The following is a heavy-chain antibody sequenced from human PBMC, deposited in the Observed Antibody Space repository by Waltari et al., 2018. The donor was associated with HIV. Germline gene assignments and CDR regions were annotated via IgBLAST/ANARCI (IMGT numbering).Heavy chain of an antibody. J-gene: IGHJ3*02. CDR1: GYTSTSYA. CDR3: ARVVFGLPLARDGWAFDI. CDR2: INTNTVNP. Sequence: QVQLVQSGSELKKPGASVKASCKASGYTSTSYAMTWVRKDPGKGLEWMGWINTNTVNPTYAQGFTGRFVFSLDTSVSTAYLQISSLKAEDTAVYYCARVVFGLPLARDGWAFDIWGQGTMVTVSS. D-gene: IGHD3-10*01. V-gene: IGHV7-4-1*02.